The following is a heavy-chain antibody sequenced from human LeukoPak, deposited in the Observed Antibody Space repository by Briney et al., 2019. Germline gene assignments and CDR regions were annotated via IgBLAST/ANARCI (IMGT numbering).Heavy chain of an antibody. CDR2: MSYDGSNK. CDR3: ASQWFGVKYFDY. Sequence: PGGSLRLSCAASGFTFSSYAMHWVRQAPGKGLEWVAVMSYDGSNKYYADSVKGRFTISRDNSKNTLYLQMNSLRAEDTAVYYCASQWFGVKYFDYWGQGTLVTVSS. J-gene: IGHJ4*02. D-gene: IGHD3-10*01. V-gene: IGHV3-30-3*01. CDR1: GFTFSSYA.